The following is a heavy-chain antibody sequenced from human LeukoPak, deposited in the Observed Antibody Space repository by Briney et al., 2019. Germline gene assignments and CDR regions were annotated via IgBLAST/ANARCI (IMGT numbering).Heavy chain of an antibody. V-gene: IGHV3-23*01. CDR3: ATYRQVMLPFEA. CDR1: GFTLSSYA. D-gene: IGHD5-18*01. J-gene: IGHJ5*02. Sequence: PGGSLRLSCAASGFTLSSYAMSWVRQGPGKGLEWVSAISVSGNTYHADSVKGRFTISRDSYKNTLYLQMNSLRGEDTAIYYCATYRQVMLPFEAWGQGTLVTVSS. CDR2: ISVSGNT.